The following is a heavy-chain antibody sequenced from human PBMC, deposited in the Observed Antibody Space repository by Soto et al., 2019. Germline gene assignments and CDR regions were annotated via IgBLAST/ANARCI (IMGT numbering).Heavy chain of an antibody. CDR2: IYPSDSDT. CDR3: ARGGVSTRTFDY. V-gene: IGHV5-51*01. CDR1: GYNFAGYW. Sequence: EXLNISCKGSGYNFAGYWIAWVLQMPGKGLELMGIIYPSDSDTRYRPSFQGQVTISADKSISSAYLQWSSLRASDTAMYYCARGGVSTRTFDYWGQGTLVTVYS. D-gene: IGHD3-3*01. J-gene: IGHJ4*02.